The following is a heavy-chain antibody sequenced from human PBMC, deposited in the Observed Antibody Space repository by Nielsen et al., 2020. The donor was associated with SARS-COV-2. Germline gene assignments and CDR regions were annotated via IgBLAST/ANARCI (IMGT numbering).Heavy chain of an antibody. V-gene: IGHV4-59*01. J-gene: IGHJ3*02. Sequence: SESLSLSCSVSGFSFTSFYLPWLRQPPGQGLECISSVSNTGRTYYTPSLHSRVSMSVDTSKNQFSLELRSVTAADTAMYYCARDATGVRLSNAFDIWGQGTMVTVSS. CDR1: GFSFTSFY. D-gene: IGHD7-27*01. CDR3: ARDATGVRLSNAFDI. CDR2: VSNTGRT.